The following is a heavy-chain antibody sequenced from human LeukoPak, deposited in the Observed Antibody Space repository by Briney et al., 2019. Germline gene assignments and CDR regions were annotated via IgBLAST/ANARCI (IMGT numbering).Heavy chain of an antibody. J-gene: IGHJ6*02. CDR2: INPNSGGI. CDR1: GYTFTGYY. CDR3: ARSGFGESYGMDV. V-gene: IGHV1-2*02. D-gene: IGHD3-10*01. Sequence: ASVKVSCKASGYTFTGYYMHWVRQAPGQGLEWMGWINPNSGGINYAQKFQGRVTMTRDTSISTAYMERSRLRSDDTAVYYCARSGFGESYGMDVWGQGTTVTVSS.